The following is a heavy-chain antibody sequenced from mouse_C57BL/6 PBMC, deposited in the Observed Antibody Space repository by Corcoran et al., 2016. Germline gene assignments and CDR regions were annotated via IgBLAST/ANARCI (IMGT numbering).Heavy chain of an antibody. D-gene: IGHD3-2*02. CDR3: ARNGRSSGSYYYDY. CDR2: INTDPGVP. Sequence: QIQLVQSGPEMKKPGETVKISCKASGYTFTTYGMSWVKQASGKGLKWMGWINTDPGVPTYADDFKGRFAFSLETSASTAYLQINNLKNEDTATYYCARNGRSSGSYYYDYCGQGTTLVVSS. J-gene: IGHJ2*01. V-gene: IGHV9-3*01. CDR1: GYTFTTYG.